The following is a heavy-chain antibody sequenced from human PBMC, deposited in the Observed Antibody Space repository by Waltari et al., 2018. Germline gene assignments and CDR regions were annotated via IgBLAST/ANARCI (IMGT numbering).Heavy chain of an antibody. CDR1: GCPFRDHY. D-gene: IGHD1-26*01. J-gene: IGHJ4*02. CDR3: VRYIVGQSG. Sequence: EVQLVESGGGLVQPGGPLRLSCATSGCPFRDHYLDWVRQVQGEGLEWVGRSKHKRENYITEYAASVKGRFSISRDHSTNSLYLHMNSLKIEDTAVYYCVRYIVGQSGWGQGTLVTVTS. CDR2: SKHKRENYIT. V-gene: IGHV3-72*01.